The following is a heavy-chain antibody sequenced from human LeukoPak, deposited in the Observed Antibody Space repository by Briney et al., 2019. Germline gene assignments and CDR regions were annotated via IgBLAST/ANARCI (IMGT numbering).Heavy chain of an antibody. CDR2: IYYSGST. CDR1: GGSFSGYY. V-gene: IGHV4-34*01. D-gene: IGHD6-19*01. CDR3: ARVQGSSGWYIFDY. Sequence: PSETLSLTCAVYGGSFSGYYWSWIRQPPGKGLEWIGSIYYSGSTYYNPSLKSRVTISVDTSKNQFSLKLSSVTAADTAVYYCARVQGSSGWYIFDYWGQGTLVTVSS. J-gene: IGHJ4*02.